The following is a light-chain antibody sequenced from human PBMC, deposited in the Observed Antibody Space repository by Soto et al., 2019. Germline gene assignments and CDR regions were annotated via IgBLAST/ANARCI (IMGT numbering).Light chain of an antibody. CDR2: AAS. Sequence: DIQMTQSPSSLSASLGDRVTITCRASQSISSYLNWYQQKPGKAPKLLIYAASSLQSGVPSRCSGSGSGTDFSLTISSLQPEDFATYYCQQTDSFPYTFSRGTKVDIK. CDR1: QSISSY. CDR3: QQTDSFPYT. V-gene: IGKV1-39*01. J-gene: IGKJ2*01.